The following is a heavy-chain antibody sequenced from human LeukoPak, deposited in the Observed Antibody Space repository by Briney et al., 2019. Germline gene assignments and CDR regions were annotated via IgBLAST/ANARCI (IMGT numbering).Heavy chain of an antibody. D-gene: IGHD2-8*02. CDR3: SREGEGEDGTGHHNWYFDL. CDR2: ISPYNANT. V-gene: IGHV1-18*01. CDR1: GYRFNSYG. J-gene: IGHJ2*01. Sequence: ASVKVSCKASGYRFNSYGISWVRQAPGQGLEWMGWISPYNANTKYAQKFQGRVTMTTDTSTSTAYMELRSLRSDDTATYYCSREGEGEDGTGHHNWYFDLWGRGTLVTVSS.